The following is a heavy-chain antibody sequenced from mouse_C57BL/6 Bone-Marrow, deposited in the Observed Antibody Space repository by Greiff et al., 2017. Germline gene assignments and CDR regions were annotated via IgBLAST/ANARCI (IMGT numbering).Heavy chain of an antibody. J-gene: IGHJ3*01. CDR1: GFNIKDYY. Sequence: VQLQQSGAELVRPGASVKLSCTASGFNIKDYYMHWVKQRPEQGLEWIGRIDPEDGDTESAPKFQGKATMTADTSSNPAYLQLSSLTSEDTAVYYGTSYYYGSSYWLAYWGQGTLVTVSA. V-gene: IGHV14-1*01. D-gene: IGHD1-1*01. CDR2: IDPEDGDT. CDR3: TSYYYGSSYWLAY.